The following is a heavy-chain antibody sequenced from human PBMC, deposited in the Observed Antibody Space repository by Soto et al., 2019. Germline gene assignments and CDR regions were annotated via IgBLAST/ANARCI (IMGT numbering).Heavy chain of an antibody. CDR3: PRRSVVVTALVY. V-gene: IGHV1-18*01. CDR1: GYTFTSYG. Sequence: ASVKVSCKASGYTFTSYGISWVRQAPGQGLEWMGWVSAYNGNTNYAQKLRGRVTMTTDISTSTAYMELRSLRSDDTAVCYCPRRSVVVTALVYWGQGTRVTVSX. CDR2: VSAYNGNT. J-gene: IGHJ4*02. D-gene: IGHD2-21*02.